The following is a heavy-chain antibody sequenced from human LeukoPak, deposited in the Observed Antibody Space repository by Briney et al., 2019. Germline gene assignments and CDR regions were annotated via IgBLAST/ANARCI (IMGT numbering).Heavy chain of an antibody. V-gene: IGHV3-48*03. Sequence: GGSLRLSCAASGFTFGSYEMNWVRQAPGKGLEWVSYISSRGTTIYYADSVKGRFTISRDNSKNTLYLQMNSLRAEDTAVYYCAKGYCSSTSCYGIDYWGQGTLVTVSS. CDR3: AKGYCSSTSCYGIDY. CDR2: ISSRGTTI. D-gene: IGHD2-2*01. J-gene: IGHJ4*02. CDR1: GFTFGSYE.